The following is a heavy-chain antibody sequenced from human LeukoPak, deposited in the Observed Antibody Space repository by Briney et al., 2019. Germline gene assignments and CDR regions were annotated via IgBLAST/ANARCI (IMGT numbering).Heavy chain of an antibody. CDR1: GFTFSSYG. V-gene: IGHV3-30*18. D-gene: IGHD3-10*01. CDR2: ISYDGSNK. CDR3: GKDKQRGVIRRIFDY. Sequence: PGGSLRLSCAASGFTFSSYGMHWVRQAPGKGLEWVAVISYDGSNKYYADSVKGRFTISRDNSKNTLYLQMNSLRAEDTAVYYCGKDKQRGVIRRIFDYWGQGTLVTVSS. J-gene: IGHJ4*02.